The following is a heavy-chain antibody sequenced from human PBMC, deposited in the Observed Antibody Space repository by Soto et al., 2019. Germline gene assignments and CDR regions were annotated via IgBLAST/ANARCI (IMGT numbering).Heavy chain of an antibody. Sequence: ASVKVSCKASGYTFTGYYMHWVRQAPGQGLEWMGGIIPIFGSANYAQKFQGRVTITADESTSTAYMELSSLRSEDTAVYYCALDSSSFAHIDYWGQGTLVTVSS. CDR1: GYTFTGYY. CDR2: IIPIFGSA. CDR3: ALDSSSFAHIDY. J-gene: IGHJ4*02. D-gene: IGHD6-6*01. V-gene: IGHV1-69*13.